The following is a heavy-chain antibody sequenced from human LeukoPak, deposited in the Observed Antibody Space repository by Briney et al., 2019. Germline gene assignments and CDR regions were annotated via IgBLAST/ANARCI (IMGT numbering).Heavy chain of an antibody. CDR2: IYPGDSDT. CDR1: GYKFSNFW. Sequence: HGESVKISCKGSGYKFSNFWIAWVRQMPGKGLEWMGSIYPGDSDTRYSPSFQGQVTISADKSLATASLLWSSVKASDTAMYFCARLSDTTSWGQGTLVTVSS. V-gene: IGHV5-51*01. J-gene: IGHJ5*02. CDR3: ARLSDTTS. D-gene: IGHD5-18*01.